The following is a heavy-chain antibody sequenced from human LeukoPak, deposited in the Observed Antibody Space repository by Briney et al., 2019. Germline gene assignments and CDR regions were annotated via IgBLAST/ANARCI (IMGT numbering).Heavy chain of an antibody. J-gene: IGHJ4*02. CDR2: INPNSGGT. CDR1: GYTFTGYY. Sequence: GALVKVSCKASGYTFTGYYMHWVRQAPGQGLEWMGRINPNSGGTNYAQKFQGRVTMTRDTSISTAYMELSRLRSDDTAVYYCARVYYYDSSGYYGYWGQGTLVTVSS. D-gene: IGHD3-22*01. V-gene: IGHV1-2*06. CDR3: ARVYYYDSSGYYGY.